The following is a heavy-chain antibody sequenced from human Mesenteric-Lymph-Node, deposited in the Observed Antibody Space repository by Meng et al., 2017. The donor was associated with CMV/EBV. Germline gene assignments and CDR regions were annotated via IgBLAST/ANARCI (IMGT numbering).Heavy chain of an antibody. CDR3: ARLGVSSTYFDY. J-gene: IGHJ4*02. CDR1: GYSFTRYW. D-gene: IGHD2-2*01. V-gene: IGHV5-51*01. CDR2: IYPGDSDT. Sequence: KVSCKGSGYSFTRYWIGWVRQMPGKGLEWMGIIYPGDSDTRYSPSFQGQVTISADKSITTAYLQWSSLKASDTAMYYCARLGVSSTYFDYWGQGTLVTVSS.